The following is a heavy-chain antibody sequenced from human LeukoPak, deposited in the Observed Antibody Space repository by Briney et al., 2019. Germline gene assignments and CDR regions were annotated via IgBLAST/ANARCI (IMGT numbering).Heavy chain of an antibody. Sequence: PSETLSLTCTVSGGSISSYYWSWIRQPPGKGLEWIGYIYYSGSTNYNPSLKSRVTISVDTSKNQFSLKLSSVTAADTAVYYCAREGLRFLEWSYDAFDIWGQGTMVTVSS. CDR3: AREGLRFLEWSYDAFDI. CDR1: GGSISSYY. V-gene: IGHV4-59*01. J-gene: IGHJ3*02. D-gene: IGHD3-3*01. CDR2: IYYSGST.